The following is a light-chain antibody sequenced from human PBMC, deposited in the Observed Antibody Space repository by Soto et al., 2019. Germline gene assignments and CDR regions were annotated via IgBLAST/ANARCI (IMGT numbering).Light chain of an antibody. CDR1: QSTGRY. CDR3: QQYTSHST. J-gene: IGKJ1*01. Sequence: DIQLTPSPSTLSASVRDRDTITCRASQSTGRYLAWYQQKPGKAPKLLIYQASSLENGVPSRFSGSGSGTEFSLTISSLQPDDFATYYCQQYTSHSTFGQGTKVDIK. CDR2: QAS. V-gene: IGKV1-5*03.